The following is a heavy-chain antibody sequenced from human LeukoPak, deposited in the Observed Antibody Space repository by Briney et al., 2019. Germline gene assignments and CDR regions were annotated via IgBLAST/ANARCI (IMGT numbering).Heavy chain of an antibody. CDR1: GGSISSYY. CDR2: IYYSGST. J-gene: IGHJ5*02. Sequence: PSETLSLTCTVSGGSISSYYWSWIRQPPGKGLEWIGCIYYSGSTNYNPSLKSRVTISVDTSKNQFSLKLSSVTAADTAVYYCARAAGYSYGPGFDPWGQGTLVTVSS. D-gene: IGHD5-18*01. CDR3: ARAAGYSYGPGFDP. V-gene: IGHV4-59*01.